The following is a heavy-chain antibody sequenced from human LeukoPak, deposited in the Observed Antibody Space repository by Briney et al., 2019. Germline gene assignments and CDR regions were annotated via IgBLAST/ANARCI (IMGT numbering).Heavy chain of an antibody. D-gene: IGHD4-17*01. CDR1: GFTFGSYG. CDR3: ATTRYDAFDI. CDR2: IWYDGSNT. J-gene: IGHJ3*02. Sequence: PGGSLRLSCAASGFTFGSYGMHCVRQAPGKGLEWVALIWYDGSNTYYADSVKGRFTISRGNSKNTLCLQMNSLRAEDTAVYYCATTRYDAFDIWGQGTMVTVSS. V-gene: IGHV3-33*01.